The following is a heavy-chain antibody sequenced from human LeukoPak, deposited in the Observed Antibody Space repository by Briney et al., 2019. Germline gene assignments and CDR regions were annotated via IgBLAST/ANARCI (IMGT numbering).Heavy chain of an antibody. CDR2: IYYSGST. V-gene: IGHV4-59*01. D-gene: IGHD3-16*02. J-gene: IGHJ5*02. Sequence: SETLSLTCTVSGGSISSYYWSWIRQPPGKGLEWIGYIYYSGSTNYNPSLKSRVTISVDTSKNQFSLKLSSVTAADTAVYYCARGITGLRLGELSLSWFDPWGQGTLVTVSS. CDR3: ARGITGLRLGELSLSWFDP. CDR1: GGSISSYY.